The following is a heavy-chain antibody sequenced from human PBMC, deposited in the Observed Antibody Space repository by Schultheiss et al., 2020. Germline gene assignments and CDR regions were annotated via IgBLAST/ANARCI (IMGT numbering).Heavy chain of an antibody. D-gene: IGHD5-18*01. CDR2: INTNTGNP. V-gene: IGHV7-4-1*02. J-gene: IGHJ6*03. CDR3: ARRGKENTAMAPLYYYMDV. CDR1: GYTFTSYY. Sequence: ASVKVSCKASGYTFTSYYMHWVRQAPGQGLEWMGWINTNTGNPTYAQGFTGRFVFSLDTSVSTAYLQISSLKAEDTAVYYCARRGKENTAMAPLYYYMDVWGKGTTVTVSS.